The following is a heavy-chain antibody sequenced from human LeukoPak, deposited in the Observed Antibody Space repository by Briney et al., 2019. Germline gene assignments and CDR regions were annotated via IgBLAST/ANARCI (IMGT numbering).Heavy chain of an antibody. Sequence: ASVKVSCKASGYTFTSYGISWVRQAPGQGLEWMGWISAYNGNTNYAQKLQGRVTMTTDTSTSTAYMELRSPRSDDTAVYYCARDGHVRGGSGSYGMDVWGQGTTVTVSS. J-gene: IGHJ6*02. CDR3: ARDGHVRGGSGSYGMDV. V-gene: IGHV1-18*01. CDR2: ISAYNGNT. D-gene: IGHD3-10*01. CDR1: GYTFTSYG.